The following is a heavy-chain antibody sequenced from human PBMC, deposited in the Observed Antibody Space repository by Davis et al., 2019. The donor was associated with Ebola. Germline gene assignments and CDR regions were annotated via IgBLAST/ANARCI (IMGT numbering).Heavy chain of an antibody. CDR2: IRSKANSYAT. J-gene: IGHJ4*02. CDR3: SITFGAGTFDY. CDR1: GFTFSGSA. D-gene: IGHD3-16*01. Sequence: GGSLRLSCAASGFTFSGSAMHWVRQASGKGLEWVGRIRSKANSYATAYAASVKGRFTISRDDSKITAYLQMNSLKTEDTAVYYCSITFGAGTFDYWGQGTLVTVSS. V-gene: IGHV3-73*01.